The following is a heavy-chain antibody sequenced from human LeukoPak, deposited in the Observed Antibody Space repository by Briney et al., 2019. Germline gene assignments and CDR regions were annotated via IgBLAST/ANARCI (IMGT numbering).Heavy chain of an antibody. J-gene: IGHJ4*02. CDR2: ISSRGTTI. CDR1: GFTSRDYY. CDR3: ARVAQLWFGNDY. V-gene: IGHV3-11*04. D-gene: IGHD5-18*01. Sequence: GGSLRLSCAASGFTSRDYYMTWIRQAPGKGLEWVSYISSRGTTIYYAASVKGRFTISRDNAKNSLYLQMNSLRAEDTAVYYCARVAQLWFGNDYWGQGTLVTVSS.